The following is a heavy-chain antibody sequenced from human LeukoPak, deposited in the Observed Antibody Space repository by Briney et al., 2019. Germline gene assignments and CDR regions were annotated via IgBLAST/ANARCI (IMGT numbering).Heavy chain of an antibody. CDR2: ISGSGGST. Sequence: GGSLRLSCAASGFTFSSYAMNWVRQAPGKGLEWVSSISGSGGSTYYADSVKGRFTISRDNSKNTLYLQMNSLRAEDTAVYYCVKDGDDIVVVVAATFDYWGRGTLVTVSS. CDR3: VKDGDDIVVVVAATFDY. CDR1: GFTFSSYA. V-gene: IGHV3-23*01. D-gene: IGHD2-15*01. J-gene: IGHJ4*02.